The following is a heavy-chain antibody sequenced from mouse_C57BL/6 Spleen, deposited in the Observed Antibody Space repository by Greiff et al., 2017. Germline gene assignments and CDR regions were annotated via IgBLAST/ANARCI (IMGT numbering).Heavy chain of an antibody. D-gene: IGHD1-1*01. Sequence: VQLQQSGAELVKPGASVTISCKASGYTFTDYYINWVKQRPGQGLEWIGKIGPGSGSTYYNEKFKGKATLTADKSSITAYMQLSSLTSEDSAVXFCARRSRFTTVVAYYFDYWGQGTTLTVSS. CDR2: IGPGSGST. CDR3: ARRSRFTTVVAYYFDY. CDR1: GYTFTDYY. V-gene: IGHV1-77*01. J-gene: IGHJ2*01.